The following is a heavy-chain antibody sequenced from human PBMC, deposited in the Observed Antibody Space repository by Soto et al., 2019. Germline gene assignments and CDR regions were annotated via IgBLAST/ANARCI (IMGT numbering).Heavy chain of an antibody. CDR1: GYTFTSYG. CDR3: ARDPSLRFREGGMDV. J-gene: IGHJ6*02. V-gene: IGHV1-18*04. Sequence: ASVKVSCKASGYTFTSYGISWVRQAPGQGLEWMGWISAYNGNTNYAQKLQGRVTMTTDTSTSTAYMELRSLRSDDTAVYYCARDPSLRFREGGMDVWGQGTTVTVSS. D-gene: IGHD3-3*01. CDR2: ISAYNGNT.